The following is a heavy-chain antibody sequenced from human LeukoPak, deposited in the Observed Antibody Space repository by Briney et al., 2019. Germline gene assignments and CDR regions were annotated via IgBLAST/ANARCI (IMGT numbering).Heavy chain of an antibody. Sequence: PSQTLSLTCTVSGGSISSGDYYWSWIRQPPGKGLGWIGYIYYSGSTYYNPSLKSRVTISVDTSKNQFSLKLSSVTAADTAVYYCARDYCSSTSCSFAFDIWGQGTMVTVSS. V-gene: IGHV4-30-4*08. J-gene: IGHJ3*02. CDR2: IYYSGST. CDR1: GGSISSGDYY. CDR3: ARDYCSSTSCSFAFDI. D-gene: IGHD2-2*01.